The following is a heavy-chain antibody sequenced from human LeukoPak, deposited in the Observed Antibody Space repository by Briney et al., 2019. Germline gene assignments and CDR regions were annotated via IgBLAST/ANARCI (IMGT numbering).Heavy chain of an antibody. J-gene: IGHJ3*02. D-gene: IGHD2-2*01. CDR1: GFTFGRYA. CDR2: IRSQAYGGTI. CDR3: ARGGDFGVPAPLGIDAFDI. V-gene: IGHV3-49*04. Sequence: GGSLRLSCTGSGFTFGRYALAWVRQAPGKGLEWLGFIRSQAYGGTIEYAASVKGRFSISRDNSKSIADLQINSLKTEDTAVYYCARGGDFGVPAPLGIDAFDIWGQGTMVTVSS.